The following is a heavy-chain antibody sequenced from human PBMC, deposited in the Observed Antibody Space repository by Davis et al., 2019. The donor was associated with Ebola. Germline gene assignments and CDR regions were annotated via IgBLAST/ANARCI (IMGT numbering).Heavy chain of an antibody. CDR2: IRSKANSYAT. D-gene: IGHD3-16*02. CDR1: GFTFSGSA. J-gene: IGHJ6*02. CDR3: AKGPAMITFGGVIVNYYGMDV. Sequence: GESLKISCAASGFTFSGSAMHWVRQASGKGLEWVGRIRSKANSYATAYAASVKGRFTISRDDSKNTAYLQMNSLRAEDTAVYYCAKGPAMITFGGVIVNYYGMDVWGQGTTVTVSS. V-gene: IGHV3-73*01.